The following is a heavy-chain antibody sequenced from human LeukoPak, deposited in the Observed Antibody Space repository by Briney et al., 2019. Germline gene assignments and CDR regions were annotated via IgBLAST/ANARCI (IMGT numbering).Heavy chain of an antibody. Sequence: GGSLRLSCAASGFTFSSYAMSWVRQAPGKGLEWVSAISDSGGSTYYADSMKGRFTISRDNSKNTLYLQMNSLRAEDTAVYYCASLGYQLLFGAFDIWGQGTMVTISS. CDR1: GFTFSSYA. V-gene: IGHV3-23*01. CDR2: ISDSGGST. D-gene: IGHD2-2*01. J-gene: IGHJ3*02. CDR3: ASLGYQLLFGAFDI.